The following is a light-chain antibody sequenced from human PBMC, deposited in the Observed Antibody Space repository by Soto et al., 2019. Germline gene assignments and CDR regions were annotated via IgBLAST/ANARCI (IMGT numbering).Light chain of an antibody. CDR3: QQYHTWWT. CDR2: KAS. V-gene: IGKV1-5*03. Sequence: DIPMTQSPSTLSASVGDRVTITCRASQSISSWLAWYQQKPGKAPKILIYKASSLESGVPSRFSGSGSGTEFPLTISSLQPDDFATYYCQQYHTWWTFGQGTKVEI. CDR1: QSISSW. J-gene: IGKJ1*01.